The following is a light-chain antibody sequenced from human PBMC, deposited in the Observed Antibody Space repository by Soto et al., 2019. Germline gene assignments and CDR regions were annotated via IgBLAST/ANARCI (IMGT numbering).Light chain of an antibody. V-gene: IGKV3-11*01. Sequence: EIVLPQSPATLSLSPGERATLSCRASQSVSSYLVWYQQKPGQVPRLLIYDASNRATGIPARFGGSGSGTDFTLTISGLEPEDSAVYYCQQRSDWPSTFGGGTKVEIK. CDR2: DAS. J-gene: IGKJ4*01. CDR3: QQRSDWPST. CDR1: QSVSSY.